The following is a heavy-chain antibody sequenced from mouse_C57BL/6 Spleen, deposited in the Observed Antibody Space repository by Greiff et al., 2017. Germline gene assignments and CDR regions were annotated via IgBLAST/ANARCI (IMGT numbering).Heavy chain of an antibody. CDR1: GYSITSGYV. CDR2: ISYSGST. CDR3: ARGSNYGGFAY. J-gene: IGHJ3*01. Sequence: EVQRVESGPGMVKPSQSLSLTCTVTGYSITSGYVWHWIRHFPGNKLEWMGYISYSGSTNYNPSLKSRISITHDTSKNHFFLKLNSVTTEDTATYYCARGSNYGGFAYWGQGTLVTVSA. V-gene: IGHV3-1*01. D-gene: IGHD2-5*01.